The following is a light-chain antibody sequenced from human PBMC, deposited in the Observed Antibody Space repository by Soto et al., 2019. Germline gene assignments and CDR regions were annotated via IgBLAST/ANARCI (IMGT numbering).Light chain of an antibody. CDR3: QQRSNRPRLT. CDR1: QSVSSY. V-gene: IGKV3-11*01. J-gene: IGKJ4*01. Sequence: EIVLTQSPATLSLSPGERATLSCRASQSVSSYLAWYQQKPGQAPRLLIYDASNRATGIPARFSGSGSGTNFTLIISSLEPEDFSVYYCQQRSNRPRLTIGVRTKVDIK. CDR2: DAS.